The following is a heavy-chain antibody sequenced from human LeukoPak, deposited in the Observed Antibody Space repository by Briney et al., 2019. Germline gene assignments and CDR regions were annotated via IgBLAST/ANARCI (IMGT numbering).Heavy chain of an antibody. CDR1: GGTFSSYA. V-gene: IGHV1-69*05. D-gene: IGHD3-22*01. Sequence: SVKVSCKASGGTFSSYAISWVRQAPGQGLEWMGRIIPIFGTANYAQKFQGRVTITTDESTSTAYMELSSLRSEDTAVYYCARDRYYDSSGYYYWGQGTLAPSPQ. J-gene: IGHJ4*02. CDR3: ARDRYYDSSGYYY. CDR2: IIPIFGTA.